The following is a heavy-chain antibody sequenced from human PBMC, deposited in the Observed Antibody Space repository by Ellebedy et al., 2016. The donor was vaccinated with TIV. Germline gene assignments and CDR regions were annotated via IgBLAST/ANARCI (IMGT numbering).Heavy chain of an antibody. CDR1: GFTFSGYA. V-gene: IGHV3-23*01. CDR3: AKDRTSGDGYWVFDQ. D-gene: IGHD5-18*01. Sequence: GESLKISCAASGFTFSGYAMSWVRQAPGKGLEWVSGIFGSGGGISYADSVKGRFTISRDTSKSMVHLQMNSLRPEDTPVYYCAKDRTSGDGYWVFDQWGQGTLVTVSS. J-gene: IGHJ4*02. CDR2: IFGSGGGI.